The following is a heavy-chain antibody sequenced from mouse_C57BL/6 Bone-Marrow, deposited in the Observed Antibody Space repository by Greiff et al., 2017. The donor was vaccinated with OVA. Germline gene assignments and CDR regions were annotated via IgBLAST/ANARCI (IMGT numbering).Heavy chain of an antibody. V-gene: IGHV1-81*01. D-gene: IGHD1-1*01. J-gene: IGHJ3*01. CDR2: IYPRSGNT. CDR1: GYTFTSYG. CDR3: ARDGGNYYVPFAY. Sequence: QVQLKESGAELARPGASVKLSCKASGYTFTSYGISWVKQRTGQGLEWIGEIYPRSGNTYYNEKFKGKATLTADKSSSTAYMELRSLTSEDSAVYFCARDGGNYYVPFAYWGQGTLVTVSA.